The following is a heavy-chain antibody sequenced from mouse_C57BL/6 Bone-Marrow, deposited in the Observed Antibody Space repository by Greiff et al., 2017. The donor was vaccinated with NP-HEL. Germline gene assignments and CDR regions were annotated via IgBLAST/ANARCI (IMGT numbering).Heavy chain of an antibody. Sequence: VQLQQSDAELVKPGASVKISCKVSGYTFTDHTIHWMKQRPEQGLEWIGYIYPRDGSTKYNEKFKGKATLTADKSSSTAYMQLNSLTSEDSAVYFCARANYGSSSYWYFDVWGTGTTVTVSS. V-gene: IGHV1-78*01. CDR3: ARANYGSSSYWYFDV. J-gene: IGHJ1*03. CDR1: GYTFTDHT. D-gene: IGHD1-1*01. CDR2: IYPRDGST.